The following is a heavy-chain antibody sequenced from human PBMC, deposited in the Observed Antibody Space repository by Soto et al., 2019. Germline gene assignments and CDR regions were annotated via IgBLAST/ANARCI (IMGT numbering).Heavy chain of an antibody. D-gene: IGHD4-17*01. CDR1: GGSISSGGYS. J-gene: IGHJ4*02. CDR2: IYHSGST. V-gene: IGHV4-30-2*01. Sequence: SETLSLTCAVSGGSISSGGYSWSWIRQPPGKGLEWIGYIYHSGSTYYNPSLKSRVTISVDRSKNQFSLKLNSVTAADTAVYYFARGGATVTTFVHYWGQGTLVSGSS. CDR3: ARGGATVTTFVHY.